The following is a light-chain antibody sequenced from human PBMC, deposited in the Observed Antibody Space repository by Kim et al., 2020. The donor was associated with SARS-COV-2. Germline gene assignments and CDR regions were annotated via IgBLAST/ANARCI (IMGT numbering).Light chain of an antibody. V-gene: IGLV3-9*01. CDR2: RDT. Sequence: SYELTQPLSVSVALGQTARITCGGNHIGSKSVHWYQQKPGQAPVLVLYRDTNRPSGIPERFSGSNSGNTATLTITTAQAGDEADYYCQVWDSSAAWVFGGGTELTV. J-gene: IGLJ3*02. CDR1: HIGSKS. CDR3: QVWDSSAAWV.